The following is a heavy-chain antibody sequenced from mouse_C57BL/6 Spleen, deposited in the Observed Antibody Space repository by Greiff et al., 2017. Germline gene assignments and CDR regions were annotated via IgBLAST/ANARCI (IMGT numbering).Heavy chain of an antibody. CDR3: ARGGLLGYFDY. Sequence: QVQLQQPGAELVMPGASVKLSCKASGYTFTSYWIHWVKQRPGQGLEWIGEIDPSDSYTNYNQKFKGKSTLTVDKSSSTAYMQLSSLTSEDSAVYYCARGGLLGYFDYWGQGTTLTVSS. CDR1: GYTFTSYW. V-gene: IGHV1-69*01. CDR2: IDPSDSYT. D-gene: IGHD2-3*01. J-gene: IGHJ2*01.